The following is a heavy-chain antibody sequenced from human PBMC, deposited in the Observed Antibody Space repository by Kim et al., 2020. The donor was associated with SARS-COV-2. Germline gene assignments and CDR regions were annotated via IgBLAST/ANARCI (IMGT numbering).Heavy chain of an antibody. Sequence: GGSLRLSCAASGFTFSANWMSWVRQAPGRGLDWVAHINQDGSTKSYVDSVKGRFTISRDNSKNSVFLQMNSLRVDDSGLYYCARHWNVEGAASDIWGLGTTVVVSS. CDR1: GFTFSANW. CDR2: INQDGSTK. D-gene: IGHD1-26*01. J-gene: IGHJ3*02. CDR3: ARHWNVEGAASDI. V-gene: IGHV3-7*01.